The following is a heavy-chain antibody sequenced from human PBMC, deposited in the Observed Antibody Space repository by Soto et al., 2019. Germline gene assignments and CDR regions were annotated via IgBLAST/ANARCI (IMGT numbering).Heavy chain of an antibody. CDR3: AKGYDFWSGNYPYGMDV. V-gene: IGHV3-23*04. D-gene: IGHD3-3*01. CDR2: ISGSGDST. J-gene: IGHJ6*02. Sequence: EVQLVESGGVVVQPGGSLRLSCAASGFTFTNYAMTWVRQAPGKGLEWVSTISGSGDSTYSADSVKGRFTISRDISKNTLYLQMNTLRAEDTAVYYCAKGYDFWSGNYPYGMDVWGQGTTVTVSS. CDR1: GFTFTNYA.